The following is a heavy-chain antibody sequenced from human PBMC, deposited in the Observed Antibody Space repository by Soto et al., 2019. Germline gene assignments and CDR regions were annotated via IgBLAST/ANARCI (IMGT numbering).Heavy chain of an antibody. Sequence: EVQLVESGGGLVQPGGSLRLSCAASGFTFSSYWMHWVRQAPGKGLVRVSRISGDGSSTNYADSVKGRFTTTRDNAKNSLYLQMNSLRAEDTSLYYCSRESSSLNRSLDYWGQGALVTVSS. V-gene: IGHV3-74*01. J-gene: IGHJ4*02. CDR3: SRESSSLNRSLDY. CDR2: ISGDGSST. CDR1: GFTFSSYW. D-gene: IGHD6-6*01.